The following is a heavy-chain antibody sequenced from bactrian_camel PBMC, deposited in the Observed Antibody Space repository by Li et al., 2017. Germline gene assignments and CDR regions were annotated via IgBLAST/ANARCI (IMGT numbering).Heavy chain of an antibody. J-gene: IGHJ4*01. CDR1: GDSRLC. Sequence: DVQLVESGGGLVQPGGSLRLSCAASGDSRLCMTWFRQVPGKGVEAVAAITSGSGYTYYADSVKGRVIISRDNAKNTLYLQMDSLQPEDTAMYFCKTNRLGVQYARRWCAADYWGQGTQVTVS. D-gene: IGHD1*01. CDR2: ITSGSGYT. V-gene: IGHV3S40*01. CDR3: KTNRLGVQYARRWCAADY.